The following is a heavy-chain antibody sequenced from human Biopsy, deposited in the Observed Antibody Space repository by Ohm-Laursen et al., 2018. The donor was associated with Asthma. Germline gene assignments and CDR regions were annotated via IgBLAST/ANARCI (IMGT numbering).Heavy chain of an antibody. CDR1: GFTFSSYG. J-gene: IGHJ4*02. Sequence: SLRLSCTASGFTFSSYGMHWVRQAPGKGLEWVAVIWYDGSNKYYADSVKGRLTISRDNSKNTLYLQMNSLRAEDTAVYYCARDAWELQKPYAYYFDYWGQGTLVTVSS. V-gene: IGHV3-33*01. CDR2: IWYDGSNK. CDR3: ARDAWELQKPYAYYFDY. D-gene: IGHD1-26*01.